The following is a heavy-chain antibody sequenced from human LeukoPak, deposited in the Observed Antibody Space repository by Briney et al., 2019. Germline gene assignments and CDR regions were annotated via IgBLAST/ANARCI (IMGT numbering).Heavy chain of an antibody. J-gene: IGHJ4*02. V-gene: IGHV3-48*03. CDR3: ARGFAGTLFY. D-gene: IGHD6-13*01. CDR2: ISSSGSTI. Sequence: GGSLRLSCAASGFTFSSYEMNWVRQAPGKGLEWVSYISSSGSTIYYADSVKGRFTISRDNAKNSLYLQMNSLSAEDTAVYYCARGFAGTLFYWGQGTLVTVSS. CDR1: GFTFSSYE.